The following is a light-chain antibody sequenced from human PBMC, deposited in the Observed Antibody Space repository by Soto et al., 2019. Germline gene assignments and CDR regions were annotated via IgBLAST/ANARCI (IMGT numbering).Light chain of an antibody. V-gene: IGKV3-20*01. CDR2: ATS. J-gene: IGKJ2*01. CDR3: QQYSSPPRYT. Sequence: EIVLTQSPGTLSLSPGERATLSCRASQSVDSRFLAWYQQKPGQAPRLLISATSSRATGIPDRFSGSGSGTDFTLTISRLEPEDFGVYYCQQYSSPPRYTFGQGTKLEIK. CDR1: QSVDSRF.